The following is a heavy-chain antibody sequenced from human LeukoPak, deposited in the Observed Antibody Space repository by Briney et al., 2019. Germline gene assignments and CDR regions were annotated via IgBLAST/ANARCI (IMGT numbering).Heavy chain of an antibody. V-gene: IGHV3-7*01. CDR3: ARDASGYSVY. CDR2: INQDESEK. CDR1: GFTFSNYW. J-gene: IGHJ4*02. D-gene: IGHD5/OR15-5a*01. Sequence: GGSLGLSCAASGFTFSNYWMSWVRQAPGRGLEWVANINQDESEKYYVDSVKGRFTISRDNAKNSLYLQMISLRAEDTAMYYCARDASGYSVYWGQGTLVTVSS.